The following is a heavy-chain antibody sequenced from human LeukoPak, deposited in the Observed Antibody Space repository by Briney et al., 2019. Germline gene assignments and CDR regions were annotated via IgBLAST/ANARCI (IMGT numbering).Heavy chain of an antibody. J-gene: IGHJ5*01. D-gene: IGHD3-22*01. CDR1: GFTFSSYW. V-gene: IGHV3-7*01. CDR2: IKQDGSEK. CDR3: ARGPPIDSSGYYLTSYSFDS. Sequence: GGSLRLSCAASGFTFSSYWMSWVRQAPGKGLEWVANIKQDGSEKYYVDAVKRRFTISRDNDKNSLYPQMTSLRAEDTDVSYCARGPPIDSSGYYLTSYSFDSWGQGTLVTVSS.